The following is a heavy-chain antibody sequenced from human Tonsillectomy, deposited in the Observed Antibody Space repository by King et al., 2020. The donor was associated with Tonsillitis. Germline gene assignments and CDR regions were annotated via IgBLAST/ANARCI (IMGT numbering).Heavy chain of an antibody. CDR2: IYYSGST. V-gene: IGHV4-30-4*07. J-gene: IGHJ3*02. CDR1: GGSISRGGYS. Sequence: VQLQESGPGLVKPSQTLSLTCAVSGGSISRGGYSWSWIRQPPGKGLEWIGYIYYSGSTYYNPSLKSRVTISVDTSKNQFSLKLSSVTAADTAVYYCARGILTGYLKPSGDAFDIWGQGTMVTVSS. D-gene: IGHD3-9*01. CDR3: ARGILTGYLKPSGDAFDI.